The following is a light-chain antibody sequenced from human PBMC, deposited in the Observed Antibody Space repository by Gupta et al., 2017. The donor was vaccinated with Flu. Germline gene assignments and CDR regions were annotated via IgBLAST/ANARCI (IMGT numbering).Light chain of an antibody. CDR3: QQYNDWPS. CDR2: GAA. J-gene: IGKJ4*01. V-gene: IGKV3-15*01. CDR1: QSVRSN. Sequence: DMVVTQSPATLSVSPGDRATLSCRASQSVRSNLSWYQLKPGQAPMLLIYGAATRATGIPARFSGSGSGTEFTLTISSLQYEDFAVYYCQQYNDWPSFGGGTKVEIK.